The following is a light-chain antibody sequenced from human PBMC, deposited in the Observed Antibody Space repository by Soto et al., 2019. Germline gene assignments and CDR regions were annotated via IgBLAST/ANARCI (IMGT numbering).Light chain of an antibody. CDR3: SSYSSSGTLYV. CDR1: SSDVGDYDY. J-gene: IGLJ1*01. V-gene: IGLV2-14*03. Sequence: HSALTQPASVSGSPGQSITISCTGSSSDVGDYDYVAWYQQHPDKAPKLMIFDVSSRPSGVSNRFSGSKSGSTASLTISGIQAEDEADYFCSSYSSSGTLYVFGTGTKVTVL. CDR2: DVS.